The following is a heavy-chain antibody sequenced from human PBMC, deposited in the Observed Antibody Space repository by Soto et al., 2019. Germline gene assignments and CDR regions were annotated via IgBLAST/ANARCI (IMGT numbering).Heavy chain of an antibody. CDR1: GGSISSSSYY. V-gene: IGHV4-39*01. D-gene: IGHD4-17*01. Sequence: QLQLQESGPGLVKPSETLSLTCTVSGGSISSSSYYWGWIRQPPGKGLEWIGSIYYSGSTYYNPSLKSRVTISVDTSKNQFSLKLSSVTAADTAVYYCARRGTVTTENFDYWGQGTLVTVSS. CDR3: ARRGTVTTENFDY. J-gene: IGHJ4*02. CDR2: IYYSGST.